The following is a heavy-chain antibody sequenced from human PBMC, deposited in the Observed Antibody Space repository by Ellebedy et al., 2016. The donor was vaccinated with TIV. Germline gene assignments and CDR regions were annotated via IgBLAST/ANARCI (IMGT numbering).Heavy chain of an antibody. J-gene: IGHJ4*01. D-gene: IGHD6-19*01. CDR1: GFTFSNHE. V-gene: IGHV3-48*03. CDR3: AKGYKSGWQFEY. Sequence: GESLKISCAASGFTFSNHEMNWVRQAPGKGLEWVSYISDSGSTIFYADSVKGRFTISRDNAKNSLYLQMNSLRVEDTAIYYCAKGYKSGWQFEYWGQGTLVTVSS. CDR2: ISDSGSTI.